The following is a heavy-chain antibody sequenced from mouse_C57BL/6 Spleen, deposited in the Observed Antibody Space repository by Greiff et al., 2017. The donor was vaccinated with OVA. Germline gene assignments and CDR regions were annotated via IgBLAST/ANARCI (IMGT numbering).Heavy chain of an antibody. V-gene: IGHV3-6*01. CDR2: ISYDGSN. Sequence: EVKLVESGPGLVKPSQSLSLTCSVTGYSITSGYYWNWIRQFPGNKLEWMGYISYDGSNNYNPSLKNRISITRDTSKNQFFLKLNSVTTEDTATYYCARGDGYEGYFDVWGTGTTVTVSS. J-gene: IGHJ1*03. CDR1: GYSITSGYY. CDR3: ARGDGYEGYFDV. D-gene: IGHD2-2*01.